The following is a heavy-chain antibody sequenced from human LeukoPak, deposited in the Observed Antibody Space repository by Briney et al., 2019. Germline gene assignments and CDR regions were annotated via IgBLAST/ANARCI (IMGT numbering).Heavy chain of an antibody. CDR1: GYTFTSYG. V-gene: IGHV1-18*01. CDR3: ARVVYSYGYFDY. J-gene: IGHJ4*02. D-gene: IGHD5-18*01. CDR2: ISAYNGNT. Sequence: ASVKVSCKASGYTFTSYGISWVRQAPGQGLEWMGWISAYNGNTNYAQKLQGRVTMTTDTSTSTAYMELRSMRSDDTAVYYCARVVYSYGYFDYWGQGTLVTVSS.